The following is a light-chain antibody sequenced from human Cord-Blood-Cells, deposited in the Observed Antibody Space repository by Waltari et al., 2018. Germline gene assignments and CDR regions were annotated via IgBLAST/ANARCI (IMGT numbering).Light chain of an antibody. CDR3: QQYYSTPPT. CDR1: QSVLYSSNNKNY. J-gene: IGKJ1*01. CDR2: WAS. V-gene: IGKV4-1*01. Sequence: DIVMTQSPDSLAVSLGERATINCKSSQSVLYSSNNKNYLAWYQQKPGQPPKLLIYWASTRESGLPERFSGSGSGTDFTHTISSLQAEDVAVYYCQQYYSTPPTFSQGTKVEIK.